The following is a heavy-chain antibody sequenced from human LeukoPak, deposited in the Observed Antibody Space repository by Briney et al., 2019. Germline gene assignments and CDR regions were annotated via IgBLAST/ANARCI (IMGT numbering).Heavy chain of an antibody. CDR2: ISAHNGNT. Sequence: ASVKLSCKASGYTFTGYYMHWVRQAPGQGLEWMGWISAHNGNTNYPQKLQGRVTMTTDTSTSTAYMELRSLRSDDTAVYYCARHLGGRPFDYWGQGNLVTVSS. CDR1: GYTFTGYY. V-gene: IGHV1-18*04. J-gene: IGHJ4*02. CDR3: ARHLGGRPFDY. D-gene: IGHD1-26*01.